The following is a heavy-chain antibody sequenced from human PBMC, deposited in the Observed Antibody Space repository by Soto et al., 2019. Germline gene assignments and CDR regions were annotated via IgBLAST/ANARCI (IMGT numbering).Heavy chain of an antibody. CDR1: GFTFSSYS. Sequence: EVQLVESGGGLVQPGGSLRLSCAASGFTFSSYSMNWVRQAPGKGLEWVSYISSSSSTIYYADSVKGRFTISRDNAKNLLYLQMNSLRDEDTAVYYCARVGKIAVAGTMDYWGQGTLVTVSS. J-gene: IGHJ4*02. D-gene: IGHD6-19*01. V-gene: IGHV3-48*02. CDR2: ISSSSSTI. CDR3: ARVGKIAVAGTMDY.